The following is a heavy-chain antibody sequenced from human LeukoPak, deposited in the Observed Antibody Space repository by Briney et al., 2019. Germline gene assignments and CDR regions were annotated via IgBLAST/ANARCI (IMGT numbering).Heavy chain of an antibody. J-gene: IGHJ4*02. CDR3: AREIDYDSSGYVDY. V-gene: IGHV1-18*04. Sequence: ASVKVSCKASGYTFTGYYMHWVRQAPGQGLEWMGWISAYNGNTNYAQKLQGRVTMTTDTSTSTAYMELRSLRSDDTAVYYCAREIDYDSSGYVDYWGQGTLVTVSS. CDR2: ISAYNGNT. D-gene: IGHD3-22*01. CDR1: GYTFTGYY.